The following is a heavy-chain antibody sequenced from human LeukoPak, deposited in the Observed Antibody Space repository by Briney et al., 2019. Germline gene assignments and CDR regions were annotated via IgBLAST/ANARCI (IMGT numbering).Heavy chain of an antibody. Sequence: GGSLRLSCAASGFSFNIYAMGWVRQAPGKGLGWVSVIGSGSVDKHYADTVRGRVDISRDNSKNRLFLQMNSLRVEDSGVYYCAKRVPLTALDSWGQGTLVTVSS. CDR3: AKRVPLTALDS. CDR1: GFSFNIYA. J-gene: IGHJ5*01. CDR2: IGSGSVDK. D-gene: IGHD3-3*01. V-gene: IGHV3-23*01.